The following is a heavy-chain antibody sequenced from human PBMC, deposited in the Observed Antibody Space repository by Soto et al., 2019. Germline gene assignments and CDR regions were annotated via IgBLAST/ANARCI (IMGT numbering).Heavy chain of an antibody. CDR3: ARDYHFWTRPERLGY. CDR2: IYYSGST. CDR1: GGSISSGGYY. D-gene: IGHD3-3*01. J-gene: IGHJ4*02. Sequence: SETPSLTCTVSGGSISSGGYYWSWIRQHPGKGLEWIGYIYYSGSTYYNPSLKSRVTISVDTSKNQFSLKLSSVTAADTAVYYCARDYHFWTRPERLGYWGQGTLVTVSS. V-gene: IGHV4-31*03.